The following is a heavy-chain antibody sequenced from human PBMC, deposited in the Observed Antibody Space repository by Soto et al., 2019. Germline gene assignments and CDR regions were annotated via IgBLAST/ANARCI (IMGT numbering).Heavy chain of an antibody. D-gene: IGHD5-12*01. Sequence: GASVKVSCKASGGTFSSYALSWVRQAPGQGLEWMGGIIPIFGTANYAQKFQGRVTITADESTSTAYMELSSLRSEDTAVYYCAGGYSGYDFDYWGQGTLVTVSS. CDR1: GGTFSSYA. J-gene: IGHJ4*02. V-gene: IGHV1-69*13. CDR2: IIPIFGTA. CDR3: AGGYSGYDFDY.